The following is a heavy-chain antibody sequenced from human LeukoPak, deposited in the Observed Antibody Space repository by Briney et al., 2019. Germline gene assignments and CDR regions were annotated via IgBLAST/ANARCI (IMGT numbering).Heavy chain of an antibody. CDR3: AKNPYEYYFDY. CDR1: GYTFTGYY. D-gene: IGHD5-12*01. Sequence: ASVKVSRKASGYTFTGYYMHWVRQAPGQGLEWMGWINPNSGDTNYAQKFQGRVTMTRDTSINIGYMELSRLRTDDTAVYFCAKNPYEYYFDYWGQGTLVTVSS. V-gene: IGHV1-2*02. CDR2: INPNSGDT. J-gene: IGHJ4*02.